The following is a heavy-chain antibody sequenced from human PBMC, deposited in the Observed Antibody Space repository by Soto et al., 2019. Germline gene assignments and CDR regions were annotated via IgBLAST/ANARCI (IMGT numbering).Heavy chain of an antibody. V-gene: IGHV3-30*18. CDR1: EFPFSSYG. CDR3: AKPFQRSGYYYDFWYFDL. Sequence: QVQLVESGGGVVQSGRSLRLSCAASEFPFSSYGMHWVRQAPGKGLEWVAVISHDGSTKYYADSVKGRFTISRDNPKNTLYLQMNSLRAEDTAVYYCAKPFQRSGYYYDFWYFDLWGRGTLVTVSS. CDR2: ISHDGSTK. D-gene: IGHD3-22*01. J-gene: IGHJ2*01.